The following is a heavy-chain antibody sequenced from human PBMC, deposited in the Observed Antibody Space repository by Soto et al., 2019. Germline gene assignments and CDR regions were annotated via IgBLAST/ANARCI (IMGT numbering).Heavy chain of an antibody. D-gene: IGHD2-8*01. CDR1: GYSFTDYH. V-gene: IGHV1-2*04. CDR3: ARGDSTDCSNGVCSFFYNHDMDV. CDR2: INPKSGGT. Sequence: ASVKVSCKASGYSFTDYHIHWVRQAPGQGLEWLGRINPKSGGTSTAQKFQGWVTMTTDTSISTASMELTRLTSDDTAIYYCARGDSTDCSNGVCSFFYNHDMDVWGQGTSVTVSS. J-gene: IGHJ6*02.